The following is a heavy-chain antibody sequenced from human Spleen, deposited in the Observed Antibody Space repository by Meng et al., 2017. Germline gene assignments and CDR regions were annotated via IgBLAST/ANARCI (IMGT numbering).Heavy chain of an antibody. D-gene: IGHD3-22*01. J-gene: IGHJ6*02. CDR3: ARDQDTSGFYGMDV. CDR1: GFTFSASG. Sequence: GESLKISCAASGFTFSASGMHWVRQAPGKGLEWVAVIWYDGSNEYYADSVKGRFIISRDNPKNTLYLQMNSLRVEDTAVYYCARDQDTSGFYGMDVWGQGTTVTVSS. CDR2: IWYDGSNE. V-gene: IGHV3-33*01.